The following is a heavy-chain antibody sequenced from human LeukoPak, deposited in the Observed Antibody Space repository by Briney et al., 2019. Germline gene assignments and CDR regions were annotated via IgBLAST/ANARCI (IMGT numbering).Heavy chain of an antibody. Sequence: SETLSLTCTVSGGSISSYYWSWIRQPAGKGLEWIGRIYTSGSTNYNSSLKSRVTMSVDTSKNQFSLKLSSVTAADTAVYYCARVNRNDYDSSGYYSSYYYYYMDVWGKGTTVTVPS. J-gene: IGHJ6*03. D-gene: IGHD3-22*01. CDR1: GGSISSYY. CDR3: ARVNRNDYDSSGYYSSYYYYYMDV. V-gene: IGHV4-4*07. CDR2: IYTSGST.